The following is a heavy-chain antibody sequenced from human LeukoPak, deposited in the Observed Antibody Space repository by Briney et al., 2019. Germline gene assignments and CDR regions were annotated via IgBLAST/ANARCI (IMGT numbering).Heavy chain of an antibody. J-gene: IGHJ4*02. CDR2: ISHSGST. V-gene: IGHV4-34*01. CDR1: GGSFSGYY. CDR3: ARLGRDYVWGSYRF. D-gene: IGHD3-16*02. Sequence: PSETLSLTCAVYGGSFSGYYWSWIRQPPGKGLEWIGEISHSGSTNYNPSLKSRVTISVDTSKNQFSLKLSSVTAADTAVYYCARLGRDYVWGSYRFWGQGTLVTVSS.